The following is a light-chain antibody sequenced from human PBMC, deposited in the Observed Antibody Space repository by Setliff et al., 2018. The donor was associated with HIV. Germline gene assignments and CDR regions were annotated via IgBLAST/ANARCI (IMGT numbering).Light chain of an antibody. CDR1: FSNIGRNT. Sequence: QSVLTQPPSASGTPGQRVTISCSGSFSNIGRNTINWYQQLPGTAPKLLIYSNYQRPSGVPDRFSVSKSGTSASLAISGLQSEVESDYYCAAWDDSLNGYVFGTGTKVTVL. V-gene: IGLV1-44*01. CDR3: AAWDDSLNGYV. CDR2: SNY. J-gene: IGLJ1*01.